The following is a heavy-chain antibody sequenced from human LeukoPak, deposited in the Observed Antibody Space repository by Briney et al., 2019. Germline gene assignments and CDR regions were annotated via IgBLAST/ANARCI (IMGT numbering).Heavy chain of an antibody. V-gene: IGHV3-33*01. CDR1: GFTFSSYG. Sequence: GGSLRLSCAASGFTFSSYGMHWVRQAPGKGLEWVAVIWYDGSNKYYADSAKGRFTISRDNSKNTLYLQMNSLRAEDTAVYYCARDNIAVAGTLEYFQHWGQGTLVTVSS. CDR2: IWYDGSNK. CDR3: ARDNIAVAGTLEYFQH. D-gene: IGHD6-19*01. J-gene: IGHJ1*01.